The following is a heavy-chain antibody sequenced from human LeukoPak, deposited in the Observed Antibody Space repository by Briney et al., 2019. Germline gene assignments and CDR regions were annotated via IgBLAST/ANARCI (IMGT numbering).Heavy chain of an antibody. CDR3: ARSQYQLRPFDY. CDR1: GGSFSGYY. Sequence: PSETLSLTCAVYGGSFSGYYWSWIRQPPGKGLEWTGEINHSGSTNYNPSLKSRVTISVDTSKNQFSLKLSSVTAADTAVYYCARSQYQLRPFDYWGQGTLVTVSS. CDR2: INHSGST. D-gene: IGHD2-2*01. V-gene: IGHV4-34*01. J-gene: IGHJ4*02.